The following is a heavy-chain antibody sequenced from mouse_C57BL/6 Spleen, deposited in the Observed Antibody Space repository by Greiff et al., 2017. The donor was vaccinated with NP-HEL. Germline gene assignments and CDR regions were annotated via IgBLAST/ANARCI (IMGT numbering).Heavy chain of an antibody. Sequence: QVQLQQPGAELVMPGASVKLSCKASGYTFTSYWMHWVKQRPGQGLEWIGEIDPSDSYTNYNQKFKGKSTLTVDKSSSTAYMQLSSLTSEDSAVYYCASGEAFSFAYWGQGTLVTVSA. D-gene: IGHD3-2*02. CDR1: GYTFTSYW. CDR2: IDPSDSYT. CDR3: ASGEAFSFAY. V-gene: IGHV1-69*01. J-gene: IGHJ3*01.